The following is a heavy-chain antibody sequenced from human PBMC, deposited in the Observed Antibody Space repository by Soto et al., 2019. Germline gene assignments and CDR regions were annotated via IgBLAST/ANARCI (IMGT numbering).Heavy chain of an antibody. CDR3: ARFVIVGATTFDY. CDR2: LIPGGGTT. V-gene: IGHV3-20*04. J-gene: IGHJ4*02. Sequence: GSLRLSCAASGFTFDDYAMSWVRQAPGKGLEWVSALIPGGGTTYYADSVKGRFTISRDNAKNSLYLQMNSLRAEDTAVYYCARFVIVGATTFDYWGQGTLVTVSS. D-gene: IGHD1-26*01. CDR1: GFTFDDYA.